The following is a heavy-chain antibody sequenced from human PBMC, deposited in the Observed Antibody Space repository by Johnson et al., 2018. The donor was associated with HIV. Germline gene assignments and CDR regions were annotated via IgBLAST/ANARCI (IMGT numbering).Heavy chain of an antibody. CDR1: GFTVSSNY. V-gene: IGHV3-30*03. D-gene: IGHD7-27*01. CDR3: ASSWGNAFDI. CDR2: ISYDGSNK. J-gene: IGHJ3*02. Sequence: QVLLVESGGGLVQPGGSLRLSCAASGFTVSSNYMSWVRQAPGKGLEWVAVISYDGSNKYYADSVKGRFTISRDNSKNTLYLQMNSLRAEDTAVYYCASSWGNAFDIWGQGTMVTVSS.